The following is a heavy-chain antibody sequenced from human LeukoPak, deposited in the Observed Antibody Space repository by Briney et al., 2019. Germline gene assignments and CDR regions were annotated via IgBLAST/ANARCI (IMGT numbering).Heavy chain of an antibody. V-gene: IGHV3-23*01. Sequence: GGSLRLSCAASGFTFSGYAMTWVRRAPGKGLEWVSTISSSGGRTDYADSVKGRFIISRDNSKNTLYLQMNSLRAEDTAVYYCAKEYGSGSYSDFDYWGQGTLVTVSS. J-gene: IGHJ4*02. CDR1: GFTFSGYA. CDR2: ISSSGGRT. D-gene: IGHD3-10*01. CDR3: AKEYGSGSYSDFDY.